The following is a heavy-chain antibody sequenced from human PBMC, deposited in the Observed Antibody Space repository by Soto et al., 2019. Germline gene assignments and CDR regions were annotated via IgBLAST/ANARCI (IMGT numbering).Heavy chain of an antibody. CDR2: ISGSGGST. CDR1: GFTFTSYG. V-gene: IGHV3-23*01. Sequence: GGSLRLSCAASGFTFTSYGMSWVRQAPGKGLEWVSAISGSGGSTYYADSVKGRFTISRDNSKNTLYLQMNSLRVEDTAVYYCAKTGYPFRYYGSGSYVFYDCWGQGTLVTVSS. J-gene: IGHJ4*02. CDR3: AKTGYPFRYYGSGSYVFYDC. D-gene: IGHD3-10*01.